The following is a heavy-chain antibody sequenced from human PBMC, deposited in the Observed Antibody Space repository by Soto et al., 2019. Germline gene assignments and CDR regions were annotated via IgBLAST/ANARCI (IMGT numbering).Heavy chain of an antibody. CDR2: IYHSGST. CDR1: GGSISSSNW. Sequence: SETLSLTCAVSGGSISSSNWWSWVRQPPGKGLEWIGEIYHSGSTNYNPSLKSRVTISVDKSKNSLSLQINSLKTEDTAVYYWARVRLGAPTRYFDYWGHGALVTVSS. V-gene: IGHV4-4*02. D-gene: IGHD2-15*01. CDR3: ARVRLGAPTRYFDY. J-gene: IGHJ4*01.